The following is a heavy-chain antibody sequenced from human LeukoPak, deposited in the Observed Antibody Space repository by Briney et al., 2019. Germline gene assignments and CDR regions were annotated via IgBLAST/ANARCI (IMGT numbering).Heavy chain of an antibody. CDR1: GYTFTSYA. CDR3: ARLFGVVSTGPVDYYYYGMDV. Sequence: ASVKVSCKASGYTFTSYAMHWVRQAPGQRLEWMGWINAGNGNTKYSQKFQGRVTITRDTSASTAYMELSSLRSEDTAVYYCARLFGVVSTGPVDYYYYGMDVWGQGTTVTVSS. V-gene: IGHV1-3*01. D-gene: IGHD3-3*01. CDR2: INAGNGNT. J-gene: IGHJ6*02.